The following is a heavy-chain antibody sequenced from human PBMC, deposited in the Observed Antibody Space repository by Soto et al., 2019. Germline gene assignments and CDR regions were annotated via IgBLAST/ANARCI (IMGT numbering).Heavy chain of an antibody. Sequence: PGGSLRLSCAASGFTFSSYGMHWVRQAPGKGLEWVAVIWYDGSNKYYADSVKGRFTISRDNSKNTLYLQMNSLRAEDTAVYYCARARHPSIIVGAISNYWGQGTLVTVS. CDR2: IWYDGSNK. J-gene: IGHJ4*02. CDR3: ARARHPSIIVGAISNY. D-gene: IGHD1-26*01. V-gene: IGHV3-33*01. CDR1: GFTFSSYG.